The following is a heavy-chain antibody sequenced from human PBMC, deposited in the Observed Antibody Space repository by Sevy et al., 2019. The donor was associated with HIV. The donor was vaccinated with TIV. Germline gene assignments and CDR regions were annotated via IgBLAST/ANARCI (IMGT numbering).Heavy chain of an antibody. J-gene: IGHJ4*02. D-gene: IGHD3-3*01. CDR2: ISHTGDNI. Sequence: GGSLRLSCAASGITFSSYAVTWVRQAPGKGLEWVSSISHTGDNIYYADSVRGRFTISRDNSKSTLYLHMSSLRAEDTAVYYWAGRKVGDFWSGSLPGPWAGGPLFDYWGQGTLVTVSS. CDR3: AGRKVGDFWSGSLPGPWAGGPLFDY. CDR1: GITFSSYA. V-gene: IGHV3-23*01.